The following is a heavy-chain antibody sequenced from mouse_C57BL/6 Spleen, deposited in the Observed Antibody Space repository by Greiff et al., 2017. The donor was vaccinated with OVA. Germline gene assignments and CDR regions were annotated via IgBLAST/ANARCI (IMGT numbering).Heavy chain of an antibody. CDR1: GYTFTDYY. V-gene: IGHV1-26*01. CDR2: INPNNGGT. J-gene: IGHJ3*01. Sequence: EVQLQQSGPELVKPGASVKISCKASGYTFTDYYMNWVKQSHGKSLEWIGDINPNNGGTSYNQKFKGKATLTVDKSSSTAYMELTSLTSEDSAVYDCARSGATVVAPGFAYWGQGTLVTVSA. D-gene: IGHD1-1*01. CDR3: ARSGATVVAPGFAY.